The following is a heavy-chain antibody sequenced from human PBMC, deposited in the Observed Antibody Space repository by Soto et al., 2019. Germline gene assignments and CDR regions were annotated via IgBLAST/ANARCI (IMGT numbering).Heavy chain of an antibody. J-gene: IGHJ6*02. V-gene: IGHV4-31*03. CDR3: ARDSPPFANYYGLGNFGMDV. Sequence: QVQLQESGPGLVKPSQTLSLTCTISGGSISSGGYYWSWIRQHPGKGLEWIGYIYYSGNTYYTPTLRSRVTISIDTSKNQFSLNMRSVTAADTAVYYCARDSPPFANYYGLGNFGMDVWGQGTTVTVSS. CDR2: IYYSGNT. D-gene: IGHD3-10*01. CDR1: GGSISSGGYY.